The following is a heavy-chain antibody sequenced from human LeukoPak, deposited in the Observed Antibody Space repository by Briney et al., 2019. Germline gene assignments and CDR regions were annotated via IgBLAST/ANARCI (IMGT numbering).Heavy chain of an antibody. CDR1: GGSISSYY. CDR2: IYYSGST. V-gene: IGHV4-59*01. J-gene: IGHJ4*02. D-gene: IGHD6-13*01. CDR3: ARGIVYSSSWYAEFDY. Sequence: SETLSLTCTVSGGSISSYYWSWIRQPPGKGLEWIGYIYYSGSTNYNPSLKSRVTISVDTSKNQFSLKLSSVTAADTAVYYCARGIVYSSSWYAEFDYWGQGTLVTVSS.